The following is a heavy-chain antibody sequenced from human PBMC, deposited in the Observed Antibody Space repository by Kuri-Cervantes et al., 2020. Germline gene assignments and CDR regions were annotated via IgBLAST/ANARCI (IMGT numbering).Heavy chain of an antibody. CDR1: GFSVSSEY. CDR3: ARGAGTGLGDYYYYMDV. J-gene: IGHJ6*03. Sequence: GESLKISCAASGFSVSSEYMSWVRQAPGKGLEWVSTIYRGGPTYYGDSVKGRFTISRDNSKNIVYLQMNSLRAEDTALYYCARGAGTGLGDYYYYMDVWGKGTTVTVSS. D-gene: IGHD6-19*01. V-gene: IGHV3-53*01. CDR2: IYRGGPT.